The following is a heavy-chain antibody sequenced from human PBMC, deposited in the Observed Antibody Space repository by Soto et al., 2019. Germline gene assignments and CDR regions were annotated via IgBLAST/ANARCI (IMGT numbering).Heavy chain of an antibody. V-gene: IGHV3-64*01. CDR2: ISSNGGST. D-gene: IGHD6-19*01. CDR3: ARGDSSGWNY. CDR1: GFTFSSYA. Sequence: EVKLVESGGGLVQPGGSLRLSCAASGFTFSSYAMHWVRQAPGKGLEYVSAISSNGGSTYYANSVKGRFTISRDNSKNTLYLQMGSLRAEDMAVYYCARGDSSGWNYWGQGTLVTVSS. J-gene: IGHJ4*02.